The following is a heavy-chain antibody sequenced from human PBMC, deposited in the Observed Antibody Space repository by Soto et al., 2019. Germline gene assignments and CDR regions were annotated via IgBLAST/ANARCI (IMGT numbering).Heavy chain of an antibody. Sequence: EVQLVESGGGLVQPGGSLKLSCAASGFTFSGSAMHWVRQASGKGLEWVGRIRSKANSYAAAYAASVKGRFTISRDDSKTPAYLQMNALKTEDTAVYSCTRHGIVGVTNFDYWGQGTLVTVSS. CDR2: IRSKANSYAA. D-gene: IGHD1-26*01. CDR3: TRHGIVGVTNFDY. J-gene: IGHJ4*02. V-gene: IGHV3-73*01. CDR1: GFTFSGSA.